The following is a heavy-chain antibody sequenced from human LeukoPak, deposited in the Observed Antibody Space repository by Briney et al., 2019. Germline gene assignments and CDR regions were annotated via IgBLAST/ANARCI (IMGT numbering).Heavy chain of an antibody. CDR2: IKQDGSEK. CDR3: ARDYHDDTASLFDY. CDR1: GFTLSSYW. Sequence: GGSLRLSCAASGFTLSSYWMSWVRQAPGKGLEWVANIKQDGSEKYYVDSVKGRFTISRDNAKNSLYLQMNSLRAEDTAVYYCARDYHDDTASLFDYWGQGTLVTVSS. V-gene: IGHV3-7*01. D-gene: IGHD5-18*01. J-gene: IGHJ4*02.